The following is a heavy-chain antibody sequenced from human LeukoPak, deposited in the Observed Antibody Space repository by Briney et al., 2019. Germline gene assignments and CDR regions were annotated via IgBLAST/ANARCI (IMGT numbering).Heavy chain of an antibody. Sequence: SETLSLTCTVSGGSISSGDYYWSWIRQPPGKGLEWIGYIYYSGSTYYNPSLKSRVTISVDTSKNQFSLKLSSVTAADTAVYYCARVAALYYYYYMDVWGKGTTVTVSS. D-gene: IGHD2-15*01. J-gene: IGHJ6*03. CDR1: GGSISSGDYY. V-gene: IGHV4-30-4*08. CDR3: ARVAALYYYYYMDV. CDR2: IYYSGST.